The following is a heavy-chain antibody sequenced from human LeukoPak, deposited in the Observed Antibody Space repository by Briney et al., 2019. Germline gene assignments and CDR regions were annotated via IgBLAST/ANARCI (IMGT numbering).Heavy chain of an antibody. D-gene: IGHD6-13*01. V-gene: IGHV3-43*02. CDR3: AKGRAGAFDY. J-gene: IGHJ4*02. Sequence: GGSLRLSCAASGFTFDDYAMHWVRQALGKGLEWVSLISGDGGSTYYADSVKGRFTISRGNSKNSLYLQMNSLRTEDTALYYCAKGRAGAFDYWGQGTLVTVSS. CDR1: GFTFDDYA. CDR2: ISGDGGST.